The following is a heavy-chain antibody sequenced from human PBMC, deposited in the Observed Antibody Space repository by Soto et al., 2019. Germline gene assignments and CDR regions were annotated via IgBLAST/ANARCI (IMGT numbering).Heavy chain of an antibody. CDR1: GFTFSSYW. V-gene: IGHV3-7*01. D-gene: IGHD1-26*01. CDR3: ARDLPGWGSYYLYYYYGMDV. J-gene: IGHJ6*02. Sequence: GGSLRLSCAASGFTFSSYWMSWVRQAPGKGLEWVANIKQDGSEKYYVDSVKGRFTISRDNAKNSLYLQMNSLRAEDTAVYYCARDLPGWGSYYLYYYYGMDVWGQGTTVTASS. CDR2: IKQDGSEK.